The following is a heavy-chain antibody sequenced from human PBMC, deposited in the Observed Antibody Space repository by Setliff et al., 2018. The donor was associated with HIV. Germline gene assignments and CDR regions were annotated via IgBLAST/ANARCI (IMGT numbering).Heavy chain of an antibody. D-gene: IGHD1-1*01. CDR2: MYYSGSP. CDR3: ARVSNGLFDYYYYYMDV. Sequence: PSETLSLTCTVSGGSISSGGYYWTWIRQHPGKGLEWIGYMYYSGSPYYNPSLKSRVTISVDTSKNQFSLRVSSVTAADTAVYYCARVSNGLFDYYYYYMDVWGKGTTVTVS. J-gene: IGHJ6*03. CDR1: GGSISSGGYY. V-gene: IGHV4-31*03.